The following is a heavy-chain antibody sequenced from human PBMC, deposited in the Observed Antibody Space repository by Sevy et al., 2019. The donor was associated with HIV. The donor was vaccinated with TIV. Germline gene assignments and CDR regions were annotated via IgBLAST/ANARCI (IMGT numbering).Heavy chain of an antibody. J-gene: IGHJ4*02. CDR1: GFTPSTYG. Sequence: GGSLRLSCAASGFTPSTYGMHWVRQAPGKGLEWVAVIGYDGINKYYADSVRGRFTISRDNSKNTLFLQMDSLRGEDTAVYYCARDPRMYGDYLLAYFDYWGQGTLVTVSS. D-gene: IGHD2-8*01. CDR3: ARDPRMYGDYLLAYFDY. CDR2: IGYDGINK. V-gene: IGHV3-33*01.